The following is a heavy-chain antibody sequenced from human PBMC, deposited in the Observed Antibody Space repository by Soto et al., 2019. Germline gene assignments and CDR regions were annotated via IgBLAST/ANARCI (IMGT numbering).Heavy chain of an antibody. CDR1: GFTFSSHG. Sequence: QVQLVESGGGVVQPGRSLRLSCAPSGFTFSSHGMHWVRQAPGKGLEWVAIILYDGSNKYYADSVKGRFTISRDNSKNTLYLQMNSLRAEDTAVYYCAKSVVTAPLYYYGMDVWGQGTTVTVSS. D-gene: IGHD2-21*02. V-gene: IGHV3-30*18. CDR2: ILYDGSNK. CDR3: AKSVVTAPLYYYGMDV. J-gene: IGHJ6*02.